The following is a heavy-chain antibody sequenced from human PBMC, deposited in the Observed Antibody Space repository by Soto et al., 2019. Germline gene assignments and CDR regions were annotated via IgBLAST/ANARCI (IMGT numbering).Heavy chain of an antibody. V-gene: IGHV4-30-4*01. Sequence: PSETLSLTCTVSGGSIISDNYYWSWIRQPPGKGLEWIGYIYYSGSTYYNPSLKSRVIISIDTSKNQFSLKLSSVTAADTAVYYCASTSYFDNSGSAYWGQGTLVTVSS. D-gene: IGHD3-22*01. J-gene: IGHJ4*02. CDR2: IYYSGST. CDR1: GGSIISDNYY. CDR3: ASTSYFDNSGSAY.